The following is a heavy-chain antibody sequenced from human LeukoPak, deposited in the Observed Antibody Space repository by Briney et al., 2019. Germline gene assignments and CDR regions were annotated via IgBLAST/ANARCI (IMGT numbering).Heavy chain of an antibody. V-gene: IGHV4-59*08. CDR3: ARGQGGWYDY. CDR2: IYYSGST. Sequence: SETLSLTCTVSGGSISSYYWSWFRQPPGKGLEWIGYIYYSGSTNYNPSLKSRVTISVDTSKNQFSLKLSSVTAADTAVYYCARGQGGWYDYWGQGTLVTVSS. D-gene: IGHD6-19*01. J-gene: IGHJ4*02. CDR1: GGSISSYY.